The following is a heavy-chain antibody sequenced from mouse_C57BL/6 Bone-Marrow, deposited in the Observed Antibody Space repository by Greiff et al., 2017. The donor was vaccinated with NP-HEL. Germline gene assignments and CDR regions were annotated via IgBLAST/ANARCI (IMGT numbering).Heavy chain of an antibody. CDR2: IDPSDSET. Sequence: VQLQQPGAELVRPGSSVKLSCKASGYTFTSYWMHWVKQRPIQGLEWIGNIDPSDSETHYNQKFKDKDTLTVDKSSSTAYMQLSSLTSEDSAVYYCARWDYDYGGCYFDYWGQGTTLTVSS. J-gene: IGHJ2*01. V-gene: IGHV1-52*01. CDR1: GYTFTSYW. CDR3: ARWDYDYGGCYFDY. D-gene: IGHD2-4*01.